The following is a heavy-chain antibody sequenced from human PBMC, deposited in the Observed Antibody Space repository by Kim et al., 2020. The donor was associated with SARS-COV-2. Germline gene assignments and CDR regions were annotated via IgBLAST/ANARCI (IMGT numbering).Heavy chain of an antibody. Sequence: GGSLRLSCAASGFTFSSYGMHWVRQAPGKGLEWVSVITCDGSNIYYADSVKGRFTISRDNSKNTLYLQMNSLRAEDTAVYYCAKAGTGGDRDTFDDWGQGTLVTVSS. J-gene: IGHJ4*02. CDR1: GFTFSSYG. CDR3: AKAGTGGDRDTFDD. D-gene: IGHD1-26*01. CDR2: ITCDGSNI. V-gene: IGHV3-30*18.